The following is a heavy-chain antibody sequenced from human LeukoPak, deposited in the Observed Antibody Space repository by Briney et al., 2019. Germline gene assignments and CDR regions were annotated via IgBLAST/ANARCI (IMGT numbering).Heavy chain of an antibody. CDR1: GFTFDDYA. D-gene: IGHD3-22*01. CDR3: ARGVYYYDSSGYYWIDY. V-gene: IGHV3-9*01. Sequence: GRSLRLPCAASGFTFDDYAMHWVRHAPGKGLEWVSGISWNSGNIGYADSVKGRFTISRDNAKNSLYLQMNSLRAEDTAVYYCARGVYYYDSSGYYWIDYWGQGTLVTVSS. J-gene: IGHJ4*02. CDR2: ISWNSGNI.